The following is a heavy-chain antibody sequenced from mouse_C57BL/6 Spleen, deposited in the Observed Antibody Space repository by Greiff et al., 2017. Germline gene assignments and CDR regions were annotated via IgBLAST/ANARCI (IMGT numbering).Heavy chain of an antibody. CDR1: GYTFTSYW. CDR3: ARPLYYGSSRAWFAY. Sequence: QVQLQQPGAELVKPGASVKLSCKASGYTFTSYWMHWVKQRPGRGLEWIGRLDPNRGGTKYNEKFKSKATLTVDKPSSTAYMQLSSLTSEDSAVYYCARPLYYGSSRAWFAYWGQGTLVTVSA. J-gene: IGHJ3*01. D-gene: IGHD1-1*01. V-gene: IGHV1-72*01. CDR2: LDPNRGGT.